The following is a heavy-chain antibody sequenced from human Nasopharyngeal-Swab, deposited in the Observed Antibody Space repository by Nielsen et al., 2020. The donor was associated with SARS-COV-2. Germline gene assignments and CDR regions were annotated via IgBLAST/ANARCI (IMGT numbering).Heavy chain of an antibody. Sequence: GESLQISCAASGFTFSNYGMSWVRQAPGKGLEWVSGINDSGDSTYYADSVKGRFTISRDNSKNTLYLQMNSLRAEDTAVYYCATQITMVRERILDYWGQGTLVTVSS. CDR2: INDSGDST. D-gene: IGHD3-10*01. CDR3: ATQITMVRERILDY. V-gene: IGHV3-23*01. CDR1: GFTFSNYG. J-gene: IGHJ4*02.